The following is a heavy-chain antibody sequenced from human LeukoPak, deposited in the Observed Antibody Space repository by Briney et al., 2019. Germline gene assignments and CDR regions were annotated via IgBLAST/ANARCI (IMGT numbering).Heavy chain of an antibody. CDR1: GLTFSSYW. CDR2: IKQDGSEK. CDR3: ARGSYGYYYYYYMDV. V-gene: IGHV3-7*01. Sequence: GGSLRLSCAASGLTFSSYWMSWVRQAPGKGLEWVANIKQDGSEKYYVDSVKGRFTVSRDNAKNSLYLQMNSLRAEDTAVYYCARGSYGYYYYYYMDVWGKGTTVTISS. J-gene: IGHJ6*03. D-gene: IGHD5-18*01.